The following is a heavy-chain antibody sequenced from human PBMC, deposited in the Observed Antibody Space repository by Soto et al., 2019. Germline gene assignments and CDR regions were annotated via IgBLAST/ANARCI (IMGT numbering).Heavy chain of an antibody. CDR2: IYWDDDK. Sequence: QITLKESGPMLVKPTETLTLTCTFSGFSLSTRGVGVGWIRQPPGKALEWLALIYWDDDKRYSPSLESRVTITKHTTKNQVVLTLTKLDPVDTATYYCAHRPLPYRHYFDYWGQGALVTVSS. CDR1: GFSLSTRGVG. J-gene: IGHJ4*02. V-gene: IGHV2-5*02. D-gene: IGHD2-15*01. CDR3: AHRPLPYRHYFDY.